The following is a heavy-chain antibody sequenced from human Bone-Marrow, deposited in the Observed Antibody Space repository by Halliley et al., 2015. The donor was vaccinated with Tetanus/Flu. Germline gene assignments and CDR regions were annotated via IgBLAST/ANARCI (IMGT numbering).Heavy chain of an antibody. V-gene: IGHV4-30-4*01. CDR1: GGSISSSGYY. D-gene: IGHD4-17*01. CDR2: SYYSGST. CDR3: ARAYGDSIYWFDP. Sequence: TLSLTCDVSGGSISSSGYYWSWIRQPPGKGLEWIGCSYYSGSTYYSPSLKSRVTISVDTSNNQFSLRLRSVTAADTAVYYCARAYGDSIYWFDPWGQGTLVTVSS. J-gene: IGHJ5*02.